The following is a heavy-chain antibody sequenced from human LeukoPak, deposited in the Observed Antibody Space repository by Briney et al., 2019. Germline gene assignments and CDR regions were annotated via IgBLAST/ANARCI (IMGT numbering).Heavy chain of an antibody. J-gene: IGHJ4*02. CDR3: ARVDPYGRQFDY. V-gene: IGHV4-30-4*01. CDR2: IYYSGST. Sequence: SQTLSLTCTVSGGSISSGDYYWSWIRQPPGKGLEWIGYIYYSGSTYYNPSLKSRVTISVDTSKNQFSLKLSSVTAADTAVYYCARVDPYGRQFDYWGQGTLVTVSS. D-gene: IGHD3-10*01. CDR1: GGSISSGDYY.